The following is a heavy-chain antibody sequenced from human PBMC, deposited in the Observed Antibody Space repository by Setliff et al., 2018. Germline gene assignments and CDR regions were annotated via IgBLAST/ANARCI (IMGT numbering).Heavy chain of an antibody. J-gene: IGHJ6*02. Sequence: GESLKISCKGSGYSFTRYWIGWVRQMPGKGLEWMGIIYPSDSDTRYSPSFQGQVTISADKSISTAYLQWSSLKASDTAVYYCARRQGANWGSDYYYGMDVWGQGTTVTVSS. CDR1: GYSFTRYW. D-gene: IGHD7-27*01. V-gene: IGHV5-51*01. CDR3: ARRQGANWGSDYYYGMDV. CDR2: IYPSDSDT.